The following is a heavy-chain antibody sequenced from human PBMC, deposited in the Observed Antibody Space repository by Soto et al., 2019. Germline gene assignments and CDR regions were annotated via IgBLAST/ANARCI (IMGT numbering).Heavy chain of an antibody. Sequence: QVQLQQWGAGLLKPSETLSLTCAVYGGSFSGYYWRWIRQPPGKGLEWIGEINHSGSTNYNPSLKSRVTISVATSKNQFSLKLSSVTAADTAVYYCARGSYGDYRPFDYWGQGTLVTVSS. CDR2: INHSGST. V-gene: IGHV4-34*01. J-gene: IGHJ4*02. D-gene: IGHD4-17*01. CDR1: GGSFSGYY. CDR3: ARGSYGDYRPFDY.